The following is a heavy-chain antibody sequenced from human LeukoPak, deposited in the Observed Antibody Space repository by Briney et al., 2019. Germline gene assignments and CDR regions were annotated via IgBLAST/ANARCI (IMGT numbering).Heavy chain of an antibody. CDR2: IYYSGST. V-gene: IGHV4-39*07. D-gene: IGHD6-6*01. CDR3: ARGGKLAARPNRFDY. J-gene: IGHJ4*02. CDR1: GGSISSSSYY. Sequence: PSETLSLTCTVSGGSISSSSYYWGWIRQPPGKGLEWIGSIYYSGSTYYNPSLKSRVTISVDTSKNQFSLKLSSVTAADTAVYYCARGGKLAARPNRFDYWGQGTLVTVSS.